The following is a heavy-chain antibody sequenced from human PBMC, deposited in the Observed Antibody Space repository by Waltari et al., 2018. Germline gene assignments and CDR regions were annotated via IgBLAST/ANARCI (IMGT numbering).Heavy chain of an antibody. CDR2: INPSGGRT. Sequence: QVQLVQSGAEVKKPGASVKVSCKASGYTFTSYYMHWVRQAPGQGLEWMGIINPSGGRTSYAQKFQGRVTISVDTSKNQFSLKLSSVTAADTAVYYWARHKGSSSSWYGPQYFQHWGQGTLVTVSS. CDR1: GYTFTSYY. J-gene: IGHJ1*01. CDR3: ARHKGSSSSWYGPQYFQH. D-gene: IGHD6-13*01. V-gene: IGHV1-46*01.